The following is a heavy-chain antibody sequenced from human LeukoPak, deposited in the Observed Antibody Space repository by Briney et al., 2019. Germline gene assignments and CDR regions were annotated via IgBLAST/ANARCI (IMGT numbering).Heavy chain of an antibody. J-gene: IGHJ4*02. V-gene: IGHV3-33*06. CDR1: GFSFSTYA. CDR3: AKETAAGLFDY. CDR2: IWYDGSNK. D-gene: IGHD6-13*01. Sequence: GGSLRLSCAASGFSFSTYAMHWVRQAPGKGLEWVAMIWYDGSNKHYADSVKGRFTISRDNSKNTLYLQMNSLRAEDTAVYYCAKETAAGLFDYWGQGTLVTVSS.